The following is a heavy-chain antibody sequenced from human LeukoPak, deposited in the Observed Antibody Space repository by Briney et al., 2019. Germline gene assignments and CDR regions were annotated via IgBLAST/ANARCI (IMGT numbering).Heavy chain of an antibody. D-gene: IGHD6-13*01. CDR3: AKLGVGTAAGFDY. J-gene: IGHJ4*02. V-gene: IGHV3-30*18. Sequence: GGSLRLSCAASGFTFSSYGMHWVRQAPGKGLEWVAVISYDGSNKYYADSVKGRFTISRDNSKNTLYLQMNSLRAEDTAVYYCAKLGVGTAAGFDYWGQGTLVTVSS. CDR2: ISYDGSNK. CDR1: GFTFSSYG.